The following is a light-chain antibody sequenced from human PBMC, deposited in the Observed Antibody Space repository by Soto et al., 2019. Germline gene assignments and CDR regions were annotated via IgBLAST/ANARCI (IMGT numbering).Light chain of an antibody. CDR2: GAS. CDR3: QQYGSSPWT. CDR1: QSVSSGY. Sequence: EIVLTQSPGALSLSPGERATLSCWASQSVSSGYLAWYQQKLGQAPRLLIYGASSRAAGIPDRFSGSGFGTDFTLTISRLEPEDFAVYYCQQYGSSPWTFGQGTKVDI. J-gene: IGKJ1*01. V-gene: IGKV3-20*01.